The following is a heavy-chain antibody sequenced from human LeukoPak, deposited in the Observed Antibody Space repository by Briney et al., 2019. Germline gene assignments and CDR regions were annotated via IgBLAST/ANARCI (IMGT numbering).Heavy chain of an antibody. CDR1: GGTFSSYA. J-gene: IGHJ6*03. CDR2: IIPIFGTA. Sequence: AASVKVSCKASGGTFSSYAISWVRQAPGQGLEWMGRIIPIFGTANYAQKFQGRVTITTDESTSTAYMELSSLRSEDTAVYYCARDWGHCSSTSCYLHYMDVWGKGTTVTVSS. CDR3: ARDWGHCSSTSCYLHYMDV. D-gene: IGHD2-2*01. V-gene: IGHV1-69*05.